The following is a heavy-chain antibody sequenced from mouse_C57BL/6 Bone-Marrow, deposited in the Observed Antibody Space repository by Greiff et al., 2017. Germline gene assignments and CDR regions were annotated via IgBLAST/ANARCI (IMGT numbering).Heavy chain of an antibody. J-gene: IGHJ1*03. CDR1: GYTFTSYG. V-gene: IGHV1-81*01. D-gene: IGHD1-1*01. CDR2: IYPRSGNT. Sequence: QVQLQQSGAELARPGASVKLSCKASGYTFTSYGISWVKQRTGQGLEWIGEIYPRSGNTYYNEKFKGKATLTADKSSSTAYMELRSLTSEDSAVFFYPWLRYPWYFDVWGTGTTVTVSS. CDR3: PWLRYPWYFDV.